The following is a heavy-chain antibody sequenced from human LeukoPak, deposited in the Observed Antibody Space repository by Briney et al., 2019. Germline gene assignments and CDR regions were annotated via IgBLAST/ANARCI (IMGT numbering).Heavy chain of an antibody. V-gene: IGHV3-30*02. CDR3: AKDSQKTMVRGVPVAFGI. J-gene: IGHJ3*02. CDR1: GFTFSSYG. Sequence: PGGSLRLSCAASGFTFSSYGMHWVRQAPGKGLEWVAFIRYDGSNKYYADSVKGRFTISRDNSKNTLYLQMNSLRAEDTAVYYCAKDSQKTMVRGVPVAFGIWGQGTMVTVSS. D-gene: IGHD3-10*01. CDR2: IRYDGSNK.